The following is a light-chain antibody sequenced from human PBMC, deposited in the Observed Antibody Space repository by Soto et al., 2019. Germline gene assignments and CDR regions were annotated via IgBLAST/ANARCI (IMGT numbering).Light chain of an antibody. CDR1: QGIYPS. Sequence: DSQMTQSPPSLSASVGDRVTITCRASQGIYPSFSWYQQKPGEMPKLLIYSESTLQSGVPSRFSGSESGTDFTLTITSLQPEDVATYYCQGQYSGPTVAVGPGTKVDV. CDR3: QGQYSGPTVA. V-gene: IGKV1-27*01. CDR2: SES. J-gene: IGKJ3*01.